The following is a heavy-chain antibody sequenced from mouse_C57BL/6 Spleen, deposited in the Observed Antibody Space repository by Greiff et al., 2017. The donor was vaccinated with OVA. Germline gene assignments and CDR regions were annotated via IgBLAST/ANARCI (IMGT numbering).Heavy chain of an antibody. D-gene: IGHD2-1*01. CDR3: AIYYGNWYCDV. CDR2: IDPSDSYT. CDR1: GYTFTSYW. Sequence: QVQLQQPGAELVMPGASVKLSCKASGYTFTSYWMHWVKQRPGQGLEWIGEIDPSDSYTNYNQKFKGKSTLTVDKSSSTAYMQLSSLTSEDSAVYYCAIYYGNWYCDVWGTGTTVTVSS. J-gene: IGHJ1*03. V-gene: IGHV1-69*01.